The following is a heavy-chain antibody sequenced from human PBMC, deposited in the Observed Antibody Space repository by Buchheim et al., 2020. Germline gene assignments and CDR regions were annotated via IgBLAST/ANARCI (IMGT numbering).Heavy chain of an antibody. Sequence: QVPLKESGPALVKPTQTLTLTCTFSGFSLSTSGMRVTWIRQPPGKALEWLARIAWDGDKFYNTSLKTRLAISKVTSKNQVVLTMTNMDPVDTATYYCARSITECSGGTCYPYFDYWGQGTL. D-gene: IGHD2-15*01. CDR1: GFSLSTSGMR. CDR2: IAWDGDK. CDR3: ARSITECSGGTCYPYFDY. V-gene: IGHV2-70*04. J-gene: IGHJ4*02.